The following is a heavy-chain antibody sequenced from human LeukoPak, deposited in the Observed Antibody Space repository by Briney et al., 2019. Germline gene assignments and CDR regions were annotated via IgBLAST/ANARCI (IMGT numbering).Heavy chain of an antibody. CDR1: GIMFSGYW. CDR2: ISGNAGST. V-gene: IGHV3-23*01. J-gene: IGHJ4*02. D-gene: IGHD3-3*01. CDR3: AKDGLQSSEWSPPLNC. Sequence: GGSLRLSCTASGIMFSGYWMSWVRQAPGKGLEWVSLISGNAGSTHYADSVKGRFTISRDITKNTLYLQMNSLRAEDTATYYCAKDGLQSSEWSPPLNCWGQGILVIVSS.